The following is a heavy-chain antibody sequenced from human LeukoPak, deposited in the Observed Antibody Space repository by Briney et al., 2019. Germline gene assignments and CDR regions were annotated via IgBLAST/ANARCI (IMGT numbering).Heavy chain of an antibody. Sequence: SGKVSCKASGYTFTGYYMHWARQAPGQGLEWMGWINPNSGGTNYAQKFQGRVTMTRDTSISTAYMELSRLRSDDTAVYYCASGTGIVLRFLEWLSRSWGQGTLVTVSS. J-gene: IGHJ5*02. CDR1: GYTFTGYY. CDR3: ASGTGIVLRFLEWLSRS. CDR2: INPNSGGT. V-gene: IGHV1-2*02. D-gene: IGHD3-3*01.